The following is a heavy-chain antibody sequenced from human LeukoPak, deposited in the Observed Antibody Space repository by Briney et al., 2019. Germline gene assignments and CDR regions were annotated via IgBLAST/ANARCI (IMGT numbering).Heavy chain of an antibody. Sequence: PGGSLRLSCAASGFTFSSYSMNWVRQAPGKGLEWVSYISSSSSTIYYADSVKGRFTISRDNAKNSLYLQMNSLRAEDTAVYYCAGVGGFRGVDFDYWGQGPLVTVSS. D-gene: IGHD3-10*01. CDR3: AGVGGFRGVDFDY. V-gene: IGHV3-48*01. CDR1: GFTFSSYS. CDR2: ISSSSSTI. J-gene: IGHJ4*02.